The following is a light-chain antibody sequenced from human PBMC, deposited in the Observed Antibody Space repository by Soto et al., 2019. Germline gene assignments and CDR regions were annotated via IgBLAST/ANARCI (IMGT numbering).Light chain of an antibody. V-gene: IGLV3-1*01. CDR2: QDS. CDR3: QAWDSSTEV. J-gene: IGLJ2*01. Sequence: SYELTQPPSVSVSPGQTASITCSGDKLGDKYACWYQQKPGQSPVLVIYQDSKRPSGIPERFFGSNSGNTATLTISGTQAMDEADYYCQAWDSSTEVFGGGTQLTVL. CDR1: KLGDKY.